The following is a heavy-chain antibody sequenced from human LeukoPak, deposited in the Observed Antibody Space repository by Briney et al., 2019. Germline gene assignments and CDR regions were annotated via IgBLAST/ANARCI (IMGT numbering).Heavy chain of an antibody. CDR3: ARPAGWLPRYYFEY. CDR1: GFTFSSYS. D-gene: IGHD5-24*01. V-gene: IGHV3-48*01. CDR2: ISSSSSTI. Sequence: PGGSLRLSCAASGFTFSSYSMNWVRQAPGKGLEWVSYISSSSSTIYYADSVKGRFTISRDNAKNSLYLQMNSLRAEDTAVYYCARPAGWLPRYYFEYWGQGTLVTVSS. J-gene: IGHJ4*02.